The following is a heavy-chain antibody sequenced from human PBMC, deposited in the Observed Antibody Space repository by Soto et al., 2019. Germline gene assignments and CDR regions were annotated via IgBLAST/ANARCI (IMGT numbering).Heavy chain of an antibody. CDR2: IIPIFGTA. D-gene: IGHD3-10*01. CDR1: GGTFSSYA. V-gene: IGHV1-69*13. Sequence: GASVKVSCKASGGTFSSYAISWVRQAPGQGFEWMGGIIPIFGTANYAQKFQGRVTITADESTSTAYMELSSLRSEDTAVYYCASYTYYYGSGSYRWFDPWGQGTLVTVSS. J-gene: IGHJ5*02. CDR3: ASYTYYYGSGSYRWFDP.